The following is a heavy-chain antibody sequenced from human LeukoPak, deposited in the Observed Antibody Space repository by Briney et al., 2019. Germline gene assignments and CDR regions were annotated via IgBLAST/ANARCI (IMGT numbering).Heavy chain of an antibody. CDR2: INPSGGST. Sequence: GASVKVSCKASGYTFTSYYMHWVRQAPGQGLEWMGIINPSGGSTTYAQKFQGRVTITRETSTSTVYMEMSSLRAEDTAVYYCARGYGDYVYWGQGTLVTVSS. V-gene: IGHV1-46*01. CDR1: GYTFTSYY. J-gene: IGHJ4*02. CDR3: ARGYGDYVY. D-gene: IGHD4-17*01.